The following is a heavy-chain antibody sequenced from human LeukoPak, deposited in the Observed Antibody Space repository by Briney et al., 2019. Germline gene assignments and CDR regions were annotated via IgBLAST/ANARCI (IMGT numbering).Heavy chain of an antibody. J-gene: IGHJ4*02. CDR2: IFYTVKT. V-gene: IGHV4-61*01. CDR1: GGSVSSGSYH. Sequence: SETLSLTCTVSGGSVSSGSYHWSWIRQPPGKGLEWIGYIFYTVKTKYNPSLGSRVTISVDTSKNQFSLKLTSVTAADTAMYYCATTTDDGHSGYWGQGTLVTVSS. D-gene: IGHD1-1*01. CDR3: ATTTDDGHSGY.